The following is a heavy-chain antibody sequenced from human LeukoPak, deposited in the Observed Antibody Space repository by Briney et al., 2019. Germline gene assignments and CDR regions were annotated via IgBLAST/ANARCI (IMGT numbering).Heavy chain of an antibody. CDR1: GFTFSSYG. J-gene: IGHJ4*02. CDR2: ISSSSSYI. D-gene: IGHD4-17*01. V-gene: IGHV3-21*01. Sequence: PGGSLRLSCAASGFTFSSYGMHWVRQAPGKGLEWVSSISSSSSYIYYADSVKGRFTISRDNAKNSLYLQMNSLRAEDTAVYYCARDETTVTADYWGQGTLVTVSS. CDR3: ARDETTVTADY.